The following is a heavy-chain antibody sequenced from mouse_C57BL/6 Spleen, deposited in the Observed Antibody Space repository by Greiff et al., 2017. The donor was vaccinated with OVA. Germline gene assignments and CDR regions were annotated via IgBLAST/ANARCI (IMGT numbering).Heavy chain of an antibody. CDR3: TRDQGYYGSSLYFDY. CDR1: GFTFSSYA. J-gene: IGHJ2*01. CDR2: ISSGGDYI. Sequence: EVHLVESGEGLVKPGGSLKLSCAASGFTFSSYAMSWVRQTPEKRLEWVAYISSGGDYIYYADTVQGRFTISRDNARNTLYLQMSSLKSEDTAMYYCTRDQGYYGSSLYFDYWGQGTTLTVSS. V-gene: IGHV5-9-1*02. D-gene: IGHD1-1*01.